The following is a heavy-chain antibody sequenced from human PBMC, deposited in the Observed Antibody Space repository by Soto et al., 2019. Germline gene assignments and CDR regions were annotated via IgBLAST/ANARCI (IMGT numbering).Heavy chain of an antibody. D-gene: IGHD2-2*03. CDR1: GFTFSSYD. J-gene: IGHJ6*02. CDR3: ARDGYCSSTSCSHYYYGMDV. V-gene: IGHV3-13*01. CDR2: IGTAGDT. Sequence: GGSLRLSCAASGFTFSSYDMHWVRQATGKGLEWVSAIGTAGDTYYPGSVKRRFTISRENAKNSLYLQMNSLTAEDTAVYYCARDGYCSSTSCSHYYYGMDVWGQGTTVTVSS.